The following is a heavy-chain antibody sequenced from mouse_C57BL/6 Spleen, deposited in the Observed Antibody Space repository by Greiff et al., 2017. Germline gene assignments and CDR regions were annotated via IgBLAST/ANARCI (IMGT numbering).Heavy chain of an antibody. V-gene: IGHV5-17*01. D-gene: IGHD1-1*01. CDR3: ARTYGSSYEFAC. CDR1: GFTFSDYG. CDR2: ISSGSSTT. J-gene: IGHJ3*01. Sequence: EVQLQESGGGLVKPGGSLKLSCAASGFTFSDYGMPWVRQEPERGLEWVAYISSGSSTTYYADTVKGRFTSSRDNATNALFLQITSLGSEDAAMFYCARTYGSSYEFACWGQGTLVTVSA.